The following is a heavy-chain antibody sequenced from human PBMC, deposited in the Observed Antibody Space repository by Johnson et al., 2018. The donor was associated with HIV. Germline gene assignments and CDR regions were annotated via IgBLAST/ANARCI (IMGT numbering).Heavy chain of an antibody. Sequence: VQLVESGGGVVRPGGSLRLSCAASGFTFSDYYMSWIRQAPGQGLEWVSYISSSGSDIYYADSVKGHFTISRDNAKNSLYLQMNSLRAEDTAVYYCAREEEWELTLVGVGAFDIWGQGTMVTVAS. D-gene: IGHD1-26*01. CDR2: ISSSGSDI. CDR3: AREEEWELTLVGVGAFDI. CDR1: GFTFSDYY. V-gene: IGHV3-11*01. J-gene: IGHJ3*02.